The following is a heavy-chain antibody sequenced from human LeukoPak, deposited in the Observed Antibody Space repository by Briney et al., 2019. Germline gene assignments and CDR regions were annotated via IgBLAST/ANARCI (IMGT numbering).Heavy chain of an antibody. CDR2: IWFDGSNK. CDR3: ARAPGGYSYGDNDAFHI. J-gene: IGHJ3*02. Sequence: PGGSLRLSCAASGFTFSNYGMHWVRQAPGKGLEWVAVIWFDGSNKYYADSVKGRFTISRDNSKNTVYLQMNSLRGEDTAVYYCARAPGGYSYGDNDAFHIWGQGTMVTVSS. CDR1: GFTFSNYG. V-gene: IGHV3-33*01. D-gene: IGHD5-18*01.